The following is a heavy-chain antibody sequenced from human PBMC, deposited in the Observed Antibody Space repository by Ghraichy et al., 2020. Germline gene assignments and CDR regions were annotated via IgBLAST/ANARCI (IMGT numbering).Heavy chain of an antibody. CDR1: GFTFDDYA. CDR2: ISWDGGTT. V-gene: IGHV3-43D*04. Sequence: GGSLRLSCAASGFTFDDYAMHWVRQAPGKGLEWVSLISWDGGTTYYADSVKGRFTISRDNSKNSLYLQMNSLRAEDTALYYCAKDMVAATQTYYYYGMDVGGQGTTVTFSS. CDR3: AKDMVAATQTYYYYGMDV. D-gene: IGHD2-15*01. J-gene: IGHJ6*02.